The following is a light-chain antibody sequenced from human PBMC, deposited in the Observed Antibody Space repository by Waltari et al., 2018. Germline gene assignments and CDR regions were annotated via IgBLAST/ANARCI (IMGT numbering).Light chain of an antibody. V-gene: IGKV3-11*01. CDR3: LQRSNWPPT. J-gene: IGKJ4*01. CDR2: DAS. Sequence: EIVLTQSPAPLSLSPGDRATLSCRASQTVGSSLSWYQQIPGQPPRLLIYDASTRATGIPARISGSGSGTDFTLTIGSLEPEDFAVYFCLQRSNWPPTFGGGTTVEIK. CDR1: QTVGSS.